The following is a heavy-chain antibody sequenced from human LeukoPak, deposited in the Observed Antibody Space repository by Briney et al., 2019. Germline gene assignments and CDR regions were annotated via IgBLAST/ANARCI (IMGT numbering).Heavy chain of an antibody. CDR1: GFTFSSYS. V-gene: IGHV3-21*01. D-gene: IGHD3-3*01. Sequence: GGSLRLSCAASGFTFSSYSMNWVRQAPGKGLEWVSSISSSSSYTYYTDSVKGRFTISRDNAKNTLDLQMNSLRAEDTAVYYCARDRSYDFWSGYSTPDYWGQGTLVTVSS. CDR3: ARDRSYDFWSGYSTPDY. J-gene: IGHJ4*02. CDR2: ISSSSSYT.